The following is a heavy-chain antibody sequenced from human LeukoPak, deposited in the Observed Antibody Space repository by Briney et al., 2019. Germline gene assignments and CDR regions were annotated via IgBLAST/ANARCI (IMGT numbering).Heavy chain of an antibody. CDR3: ASIPKSYSSGWLSY. D-gene: IGHD6-19*01. V-gene: IGHV1-2*02. CDR2: INPNSGGT. J-gene: IGHJ4*02. CDR1: GYTFTGYY. Sequence: GASVKVSCKASGYTFTGYYMHWVRQAPGQGLEWMGWINPNSGGTNYAQKFQGRVTMTRATSISTAYMELSRLRSDDTAVYYCASIPKSYSSGWLSYWGQGTLVTVSS.